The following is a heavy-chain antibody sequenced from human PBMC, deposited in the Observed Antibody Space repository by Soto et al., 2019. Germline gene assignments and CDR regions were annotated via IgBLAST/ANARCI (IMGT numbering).Heavy chain of an antibody. J-gene: IGHJ4*02. CDR2: ISGGGA. Sequence: GGSLRLSCAASGFTFSSYAMSWVRQAPGKVLEWVSVISGGGALYADSVTARFTISRDQSKNTLYLQMKSLRGDDTAVYYCAKDSWGGTVSVWSHDSWGQGTLVTVSS. D-gene: IGHD6-19*01. CDR3: AKDSWGGTVSVWSHDS. CDR1: GFTFSSYA. V-gene: IGHV3-23*01.